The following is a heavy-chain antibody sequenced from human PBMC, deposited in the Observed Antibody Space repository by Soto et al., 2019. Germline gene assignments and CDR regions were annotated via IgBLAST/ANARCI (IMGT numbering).Heavy chain of an antibody. CDR2: IWYDGNNK. CDR3: ARDRGYRSYESYGLDV. V-gene: IGHV3-33*01. D-gene: IGHD4-4*01. J-gene: IGHJ6*02. CDR1: GFTFSSYG. Sequence: GGSLRLSCEASGFTFSSYGMHWVRQAPGKGLEWVAVIWYDGNNKYYEESVKGRFTIPRDNSKNTMYVQMNSLRAEDTAVYYCARDRGYRSYESYGLDVWGQGTTVTVSS.